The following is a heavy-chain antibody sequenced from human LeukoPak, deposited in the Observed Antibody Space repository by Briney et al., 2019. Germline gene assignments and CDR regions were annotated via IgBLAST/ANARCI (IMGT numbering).Heavy chain of an antibody. Sequence: GGSLRLSCAASGFTFSSYAMHWVRQAPGKGLEWVAVISYDGSNKYYADSVKGRFTISRDNSKNTLYLQMNSLRAEDTAVYYCAKGASGVGATSDLDYWGQGTLVTVSS. J-gene: IGHJ4*02. CDR1: GFTFSSYA. CDR3: AKGASGVGATSDLDY. CDR2: ISYDGSNK. V-gene: IGHV3-30-3*01. D-gene: IGHD1-26*01.